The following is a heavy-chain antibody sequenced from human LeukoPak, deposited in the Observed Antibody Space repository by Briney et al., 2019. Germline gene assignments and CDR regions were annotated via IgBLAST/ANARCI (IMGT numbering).Heavy chain of an antibody. J-gene: IGHJ4*02. Sequence: PGGSLRLSCAASGFTFSSFALSWIRQAPGKGLEWVSSISGNGYSTYYAESVKGRFTVSRDNSKNTLYLQMSSLRVEDTAVYFCVTARERRGYTGYDWNYFGHWGQGSLVTVSS. V-gene: IGHV3-23*01. D-gene: IGHD5-12*01. CDR3: VTARERRGYTGYDWNYFGH. CDR2: ISGNGYST. CDR1: GFTFSSFA.